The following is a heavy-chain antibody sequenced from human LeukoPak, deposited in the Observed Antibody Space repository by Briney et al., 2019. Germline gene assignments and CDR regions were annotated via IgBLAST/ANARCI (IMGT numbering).Heavy chain of an antibody. CDR1: GFTFSSYG. Sequence: GGTLRLSCAASGFTFSSYGMSWVRQAPGKGLAWVSAISGSGGSTYYADSVKGRFTISRDNSKNTLYLQMNSLRAEDTAVYYCAKPDHYYDSSGYYSPFDYWGQGTLVTVSS. J-gene: IGHJ4*02. CDR2: ISGSGGST. D-gene: IGHD3-22*01. CDR3: AKPDHYYDSSGYYSPFDY. V-gene: IGHV3-23*01.